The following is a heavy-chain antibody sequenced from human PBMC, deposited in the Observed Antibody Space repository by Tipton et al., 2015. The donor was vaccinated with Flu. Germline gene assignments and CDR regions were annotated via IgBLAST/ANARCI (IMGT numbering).Heavy chain of an antibody. CDR3: AKGPYYYGSGSDPPDY. D-gene: IGHD3-10*01. CDR2: ISWDGGST. V-gene: IGHV3-43*01. Sequence: SLRLSCAASGFTFDDYTMHWVRQAPGKGLEWVSLISWDGGSTYYADSVKGRFTISRDNSKNSLYLQMNSLRTEDTALYYCAKGPYYYGSGSDPPDYWGQGTLVTVSS. CDR1: GFTFDDYT. J-gene: IGHJ4*02.